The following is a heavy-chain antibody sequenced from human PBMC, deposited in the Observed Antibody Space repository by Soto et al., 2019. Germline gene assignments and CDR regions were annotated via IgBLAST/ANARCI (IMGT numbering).Heavy chain of an antibody. V-gene: IGHV1-69*13. J-gene: IGHJ5*02. CDR2: IIPIFGTA. D-gene: IGHD3-10*01. CDR1: GGTFSSYA. CDR3: ARALTMYYYGSGSQTNWFDP. Sequence: SVKVSCKASGGTFSSYAISWVRQAPGQGLEWMGGIIPIFGTANYAQKFQGRVTITADESTSTAYMELSSLRSEDTAVYYCARALTMYYYGSGSQTNWFDPWGQGTLVTVSS.